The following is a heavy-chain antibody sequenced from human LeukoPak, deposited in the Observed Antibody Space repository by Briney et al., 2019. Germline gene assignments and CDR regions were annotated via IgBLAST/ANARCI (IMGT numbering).Heavy chain of an antibody. Sequence: GGSLRLSCAASGFTFSSHWMSWVRQAPGKGLEWVANIKQDGSEKYYVDSVKGRFTISRDNAKNSLYLQMNSLRAEDTAVYYCATEGDYYDSSGEVAYWGQGTLVTVSS. CDR2: IKQDGSEK. V-gene: IGHV3-7*01. J-gene: IGHJ4*02. CDR3: ATEGDYYDSSGEVAY. CDR1: GFTFSSHW. D-gene: IGHD3-22*01.